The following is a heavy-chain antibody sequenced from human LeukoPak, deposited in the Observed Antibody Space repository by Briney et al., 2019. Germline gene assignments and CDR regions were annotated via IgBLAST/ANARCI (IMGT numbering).Heavy chain of an antibody. CDR3: ARTDYYDR. V-gene: IGHV3-74*01. CDR2: INGDGINT. D-gene: IGHD3-22*01. CDR1: GFPFRSNW. J-gene: IGHJ4*02. Sequence: GGSLRLSCAASGFPFRSNWMHWVRQAPGRGLAWVSGINGDGINTNYADSVKGRFTISRDNAKNTLYLQMNSLRGEDTAVYYCARTDYYDRWGQGTLVTVSS.